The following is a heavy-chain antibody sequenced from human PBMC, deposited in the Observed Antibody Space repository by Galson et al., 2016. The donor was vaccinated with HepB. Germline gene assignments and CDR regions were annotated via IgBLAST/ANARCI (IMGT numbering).Heavy chain of an antibody. J-gene: IGHJ4*02. CDR1: GATFTGYY. CDR3: ARGGRWLVFSFDS. D-gene: IGHD5-24*01. Sequence: SETLSLTCSIYGATFTGYYWSWIRQSPGKGLDWIGEINHSGSTNYNPSLKTRVTISADKSTNQFSLKLNSVTAADTGVYYCARGGRWLVFSFDSWGQGTPVIVSS. V-gene: IGHV4-34*01. CDR2: INHSGST.